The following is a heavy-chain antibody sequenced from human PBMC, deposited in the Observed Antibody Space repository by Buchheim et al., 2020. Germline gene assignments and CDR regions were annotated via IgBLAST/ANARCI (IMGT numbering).Heavy chain of an antibody. D-gene: IGHD5-24*01. J-gene: IGHJ4*02. CDR1: GGSVSSGSYY. V-gene: IGHV4-61*01. CDR3: ARLGGRDGYNVVAARGPANDY. Sequence: QVQLQESGPGLVKPSETLSLPCTVSGGSVSSGSYYWSWIRQPPGKGLEWIGYIYYSGSTNYNPPLKSRVTISVDTSKNQFSLKLSSVTAADTAVYYCARLGGRDGYNVVAARGPANDYWGQGTL. CDR2: IYYSGST.